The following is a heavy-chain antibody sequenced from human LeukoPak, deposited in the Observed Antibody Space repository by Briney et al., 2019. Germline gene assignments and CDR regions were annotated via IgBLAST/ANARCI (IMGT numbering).Heavy chain of an antibody. CDR1: GYSISSGYF. CDR2: VFHSGSP. V-gene: IGHV4-38-2*02. Sequence: SETLSLTCTVSGYSISSGYFWGWIRQPPGKGLEWVGNVFHSGSPYYNPSLKSRVTISVDTSKSQFSLKLSSVTAADTAVYYCARRDTSAAFDIWGKGQWSPSL. J-gene: IGHJ3*02. D-gene: IGHD1-26*01. CDR3: ARRDTSAAFDI.